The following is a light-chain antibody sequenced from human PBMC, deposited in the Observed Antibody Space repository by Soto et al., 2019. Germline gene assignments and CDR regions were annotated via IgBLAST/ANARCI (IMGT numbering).Light chain of an antibody. V-gene: IGKV1-39*01. J-gene: IGKJ1*01. CDR3: QQSYSTPPT. CDR2: AAS. Sequence: DIQMTQSPSTLSASVGDRVTITCRASQSISSWLAWYQQKPGDAPKLLIYAASTLQSGVPSRFSGSGSGTDFTLTIRSLQPEDFATYYCQQSYSTPPTFGQGTKVDIK. CDR1: QSISSW.